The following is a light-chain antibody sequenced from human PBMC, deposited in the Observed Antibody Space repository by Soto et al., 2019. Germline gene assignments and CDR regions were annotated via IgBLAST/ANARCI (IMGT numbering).Light chain of an antibody. V-gene: IGKV1-9*01. J-gene: IGKJ5*01. CDR1: QGISSH. Sequence: RASQGISSHLAWYQQRPGKAPVLLIYGASNLQSGVPSRFSGSGSGTAFTLTISSLQPEDFATYYCQQFSGYPLTFGQGTRLEIK. CDR2: GAS. CDR3: QQFSGYPLT.